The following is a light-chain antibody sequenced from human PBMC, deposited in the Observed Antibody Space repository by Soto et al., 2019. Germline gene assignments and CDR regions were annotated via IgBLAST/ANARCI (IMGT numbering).Light chain of an antibody. CDR2: DSS. V-gene: IGKV3-11*01. Sequence: IVLTQSPATLSLSPGERATLSCRASQSVSSYLAWYQQKPGQAPRLLIYDSSSGATGIPARFSGSGSGTDFTLTISSLEPEDFAVYYCQQRSNWPLTFGGGTKVEIK. J-gene: IGKJ4*01. CDR3: QQRSNWPLT. CDR1: QSVSSY.